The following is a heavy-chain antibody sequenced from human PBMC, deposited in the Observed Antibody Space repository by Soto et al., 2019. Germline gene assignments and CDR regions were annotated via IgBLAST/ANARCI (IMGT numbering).Heavy chain of an antibody. J-gene: IGHJ6*02. Sequence: QVQLVESGGGVVQPGRSLRLSCAASGFTFSSYGMHWVRQAPGKGLEWVAVIWDDGSNKYYVDSVKGRFTISRDNSKNTLNLQMNSLSAEDTAVYYCERVNSNYDVSYYGMDVWGQGTTVTVSS. CDR3: ERVNSNYDVSYYGMDV. CDR2: IWDDGSNK. D-gene: IGHD4-4*01. CDR1: GFTFSSYG. V-gene: IGHV3-33*01.